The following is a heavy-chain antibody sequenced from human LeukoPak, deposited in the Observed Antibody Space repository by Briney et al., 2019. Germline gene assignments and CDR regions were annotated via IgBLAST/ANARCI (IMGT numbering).Heavy chain of an antibody. Sequence: PGGSLRLSCAASGFTFTNYWMGWVRQAPGKGLEWEANINQDGSEKYYVDSVKGRFTISRDNAKNSLYLQMNSLRAEDTAVYYCARDSSGWSFDYWGQGTLVTVSS. J-gene: IGHJ4*02. V-gene: IGHV3-7*01. D-gene: IGHD6-19*01. CDR1: GFTFTNYW. CDR3: ARDSSGWSFDY. CDR2: INQDGSEK.